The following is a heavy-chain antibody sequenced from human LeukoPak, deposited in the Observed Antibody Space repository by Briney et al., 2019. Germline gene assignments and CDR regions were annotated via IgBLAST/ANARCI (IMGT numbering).Heavy chain of an antibody. CDR3: AREITYYYDSSGPGAFDI. J-gene: IGHJ3*02. CDR1: GYTFTSYD. V-gene: IGHV1-8*01. Sequence: ASVKVSCKASGYTFTSYDINWVRQATGQGLEWMGWMNPNSGNTGYAQKFQGRVTMTRNTSISTAYMELSSLRSEDTAVYYCAREITYYYDSSGPGAFDIWGQGTMVTVSS. CDR2: MNPNSGNT. D-gene: IGHD3-22*01.